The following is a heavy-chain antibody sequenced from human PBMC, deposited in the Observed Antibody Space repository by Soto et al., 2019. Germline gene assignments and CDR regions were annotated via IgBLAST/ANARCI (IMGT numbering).Heavy chain of an antibody. CDR1: GFTFNTAW. CDR2: IKGKPDGGAT. J-gene: IGHJ4*02. V-gene: IGHV3-15*01. Sequence: GGSLRLSCAASGFTFNTAWLTWVRQAPGKGLGWVGRIKGKPDGGATDYAALVEGRFMISRDDSQNTVFLQMNSLKTDDTAVYYCTAGSPFNYWGPGTLVTVSS. CDR3: TAGSPFNY.